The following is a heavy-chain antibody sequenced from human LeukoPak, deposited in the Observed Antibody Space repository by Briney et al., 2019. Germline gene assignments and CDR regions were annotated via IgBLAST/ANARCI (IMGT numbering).Heavy chain of an antibody. J-gene: IGHJ6*03. V-gene: IGHV3-53*01. CDR3: ARDPYYYMDV. Sequence: GGSLRLSCAASGFTFSSYSMNWVRQAPGKGLEWVSVIYSYNSTYYSDSVQGRFTISRDISKNTLYLQMNSLRAEDTAVYYCARDPYYYMDVWGKGTTVTVSS. CDR1: GFTFSSYS. CDR2: IYSYNST.